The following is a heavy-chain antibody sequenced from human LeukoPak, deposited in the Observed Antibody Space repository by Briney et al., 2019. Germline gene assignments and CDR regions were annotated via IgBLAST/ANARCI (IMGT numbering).Heavy chain of an antibody. J-gene: IGHJ4*02. CDR1: GFTFRSYD. CDR2: ISGSGGST. CDR3: AKSYVVVAATSGYYCDY. V-gene: IGHV3-23*01. D-gene: IGHD2-15*01. Sequence: GGSLRQTRAGCGFTFRSYDLSWVRQAPGKGLEWVSAISGSGGSTYYADSVKGRFTISRENFKNTLYLQMNSLRAEDTAVYYCAKSYVVVAATSGYYCDYWAGGPGDPVSS.